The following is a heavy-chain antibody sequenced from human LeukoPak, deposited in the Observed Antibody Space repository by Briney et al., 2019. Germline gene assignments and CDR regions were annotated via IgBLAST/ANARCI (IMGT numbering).Heavy chain of an antibody. CDR1: GFTFSSYG. CDR2: IRYDGSNK. V-gene: IGHV3-30*02. D-gene: IGHD5-18*01. CDR3: AKDFGAGEDTATGGPLESSNY. J-gene: IGHJ4*02. Sequence: GGSLRLSCAASGFTFSSYGMHWVRQAPGKGLEWVAFIRYDGSNKYYADSVKGRFTISRDNSKNKLYLQMNNLKAEDTAVYYCAKDFGAGEDTATGGPLESSNYWGQGTLVTVSS.